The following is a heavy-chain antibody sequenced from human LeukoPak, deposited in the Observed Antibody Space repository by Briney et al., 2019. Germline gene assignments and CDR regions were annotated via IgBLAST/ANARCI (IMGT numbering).Heavy chain of an antibody. CDR3: AVTWDGYYDFWSGYYSDNWFDP. V-gene: IGHV1-8*02. CDR2: MNPNSGNT. J-gene: IGHJ5*02. D-gene: IGHD3-3*01. Sequence: GASVKVSCKASGYTFTGYYMHWVRQATGQGLEWMGWMNPNSGNTGYAQKFQGRVTMTRNTSISTAYMELSSLRSEDTAVYYCAVTWDGYYDFWSGYYSDNWFDPWGQGTLVTVSS. CDR1: GYTFTGYY.